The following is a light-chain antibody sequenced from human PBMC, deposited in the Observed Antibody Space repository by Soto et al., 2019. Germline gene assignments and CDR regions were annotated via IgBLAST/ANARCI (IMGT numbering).Light chain of an antibody. V-gene: IGLV2-14*01. CDR1: SSDVGAYNF. J-gene: IGLJ1*01. CDR2: EVN. CDR3: SSFTRSSTYV. Sequence: QSVLTQPASVSGSPGQSITISCTGTSSDVGAYNFVSWYRQYPGKAPKVMIYEVNNRPSGVSNRFSGSKSGNTASLTISGLQAEDEAVYYCSSFTRSSTYVFGSGTKLTVL.